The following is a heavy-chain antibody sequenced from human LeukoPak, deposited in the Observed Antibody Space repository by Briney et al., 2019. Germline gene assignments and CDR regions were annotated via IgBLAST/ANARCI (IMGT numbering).Heavy chain of an antibody. CDR2: ISGSGGNT. D-gene: IGHD3-10*01. V-gene: IGHV3-23*01. Sequence: RPGGSLRLSCAASGFTFSNYAMSWVRQAPGKGLEWVSAISGSGGNTYYADSVEGRLTISRDNSKNTLYLQMNSLRAEDTAVYYCANAGVDGSGSGRFDYWGQGTLVTVSS. J-gene: IGHJ4*02. CDR1: GFTFSNYA. CDR3: ANAGVDGSGSGRFDY.